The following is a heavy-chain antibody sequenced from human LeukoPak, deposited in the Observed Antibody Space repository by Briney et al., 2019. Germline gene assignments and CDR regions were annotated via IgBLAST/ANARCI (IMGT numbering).Heavy chain of an antibody. CDR1: GGSISSGSYY. CDR2: IYTSGST. Sequence: SETLSLTCAVSGGSISSGSYYWSWIRQPAGKGLEWIGRIYTSGSTNYNPSLKSRVTISVDTSKNQFSLKLSSVTAADTAVYYCARDVITMVRGVDYYFDYWGQGTLVTVSS. CDR3: ARDVITMVRGVDYYFDY. J-gene: IGHJ4*02. D-gene: IGHD3-10*01. V-gene: IGHV4-61*02.